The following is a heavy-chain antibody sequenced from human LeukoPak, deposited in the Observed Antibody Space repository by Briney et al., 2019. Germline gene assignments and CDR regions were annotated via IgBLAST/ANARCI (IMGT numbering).Heavy chain of an antibody. V-gene: IGHV4-34*01. J-gene: IGHJ4*02. CDR3: ARDFDSTIGTIFDY. CDR2: INHSGST. D-gene: IGHD3-9*01. Sequence: PSETLSLTCAVYGGSFSGYYWSWIRQPPGKGLEWIGEINHSGSTNYNPSLKSRVTISVDTSKNQFSLKLSSVTAADTAVYYCARDFDSTIGTIFDYWGQGTLVTVSS. CDR1: GGSFSGYY.